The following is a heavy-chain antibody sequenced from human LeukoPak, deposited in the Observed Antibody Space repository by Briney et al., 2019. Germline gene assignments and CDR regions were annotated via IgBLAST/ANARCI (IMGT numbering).Heavy chain of an antibody. D-gene: IGHD2-2*03. V-gene: IGHV3-30-3*01. Sequence: GGSLRLSCAASGFTFSSYAMHWVRQAPGKGLEWVAVISYDGSNKYYADSVKGRFTISRDNSKNTLYLQMNSLRAEDTAVYYCASGYCSSTSCYSDWSDPWGQGTLVTVSS. CDR2: ISYDGSNK. CDR1: GFTFSSYA. CDR3: ASGYCSSTSCYSDWSDP. J-gene: IGHJ5*02.